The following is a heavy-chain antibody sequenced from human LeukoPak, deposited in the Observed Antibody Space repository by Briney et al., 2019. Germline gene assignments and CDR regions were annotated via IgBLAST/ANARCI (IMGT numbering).Heavy chain of an antibody. Sequence: GGSLRLSCSASGFTFSSYAMHWVRQAPGKGLEYVSAISSNGGSTYYADSVKGRFTISRDNSKNTLYLQMNSLRAEDTAVYYCAKDLRRYLRSIDYWGQGTLVTVSS. J-gene: IGHJ4*02. CDR3: AKDLRRYLRSIDY. D-gene: IGHD3-10*02. CDR1: GFTFSSYA. CDR2: ISSNGGST. V-gene: IGHV3-64*04.